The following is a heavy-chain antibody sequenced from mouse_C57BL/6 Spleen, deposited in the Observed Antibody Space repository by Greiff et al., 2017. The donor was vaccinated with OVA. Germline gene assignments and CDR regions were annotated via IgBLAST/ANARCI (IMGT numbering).Heavy chain of an antibody. CDR3: ARVDYYGSSYWYFDV. CDR1: GFSLTSYG. Sequence: VQLQESGPGLVQPSQSLSITCTVSGFSLTSYGVHWVRQSPGKGLEWLGVICSGGSTDYNAAFISRLSISKDNSKSQVFFKMNSLQADDTAIYYCARVDYYGSSYWYFDVWGTGTTVTVSS. J-gene: IGHJ1*03. D-gene: IGHD1-1*01. V-gene: IGHV2-2*01. CDR2: ICSGGST.